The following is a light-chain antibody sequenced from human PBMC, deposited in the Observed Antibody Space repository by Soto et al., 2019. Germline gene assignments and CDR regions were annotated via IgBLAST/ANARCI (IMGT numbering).Light chain of an antibody. J-gene: IGKJ1*01. CDR2: KAS. V-gene: IGKV1-5*03. Sequence: IQMPQSPSTLSASVGDRVTITCRASQNINTWLAWYQQKPGKAPNLLIYKASTLESGVPSRFNGSGSGTEFTLTISSLQPADFATYYCQQYNSYWTFGPGTKVDIK. CDR1: QNINTW. CDR3: QQYNSYWT.